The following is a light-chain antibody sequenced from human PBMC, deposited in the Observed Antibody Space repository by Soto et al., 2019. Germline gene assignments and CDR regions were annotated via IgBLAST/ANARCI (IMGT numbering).Light chain of an antibody. J-gene: IGKJ5*01. Sequence: DIQITQSPSSLSASVGDRVTITCRASQSIRTFLNWYQQKPGKAPNLLIYAASGLQSGVPSRFSGSGSGTDFTLTISSLQPEDFATYYCQQSYSSTITFGQGTRLEIK. V-gene: IGKV1-39*01. CDR2: AAS. CDR1: QSIRTF. CDR3: QQSYSSTIT.